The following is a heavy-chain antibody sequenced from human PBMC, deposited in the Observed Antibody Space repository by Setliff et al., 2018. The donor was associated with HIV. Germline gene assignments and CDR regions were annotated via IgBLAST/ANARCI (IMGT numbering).Heavy chain of an antibody. J-gene: IGHJ4*02. CDR1: GYTFSNYG. V-gene: IGHV1-18*01. CDR2: ISPYNGNT. CDR3: ARKPTGSPSDY. Sequence: ASVKVSCKASGYTFSNYGISWVRQAPGQGLECMGWISPYNGNTNYVQKLQGRVTITTDTSTSTAYMELRSLRSDDTALYYCARKPTGSPSDYWGQGTLVTVSS. D-gene: IGHD2-2*01.